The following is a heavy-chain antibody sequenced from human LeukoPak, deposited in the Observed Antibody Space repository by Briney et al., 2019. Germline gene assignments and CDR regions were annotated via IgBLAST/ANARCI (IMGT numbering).Heavy chain of an antibody. V-gene: IGHV3-53*05. D-gene: IGHD2-21*02. CDR2: IYSDDTT. CDR3: VKDYGLPGGDRYAFHI. Sequence: GGSLRLSCAVSGFTVSGNYMSWIRQAPGKGLEWVSLIYSDDTTLYADSVKGRFTISRDNRKHSLYLQMNSLRGDDTAVYYCVKDYGLPGGDRYAFHIWGQGTMVTVSS. CDR1: GFTVSGNY. J-gene: IGHJ3*02.